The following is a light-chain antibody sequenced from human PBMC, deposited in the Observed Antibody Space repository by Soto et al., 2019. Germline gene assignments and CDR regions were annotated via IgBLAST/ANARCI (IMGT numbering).Light chain of an antibody. Sequence: QSALAQPLSVSESPGQSVTISCTGSGGDIANSRYISWFQQHPGSAPKLIIFDVSQRPSGVPDRFSASKSGVTASLTISGLQAEDETDYYCASYLGSFKPWLFGGGTKLTVL. V-gene: IGLV2-11*01. J-gene: IGLJ3*02. CDR3: ASYLGSFKPWL. CDR2: DVS. CDR1: GGDIANSRY.